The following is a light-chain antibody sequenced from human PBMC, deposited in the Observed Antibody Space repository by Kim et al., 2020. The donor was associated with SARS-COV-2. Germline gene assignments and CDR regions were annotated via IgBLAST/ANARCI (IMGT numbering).Light chain of an antibody. CDR3: QQRNSWPPAVT. CDR2: DAS. CDR1: QNIDTY. Sequence: PGERATLSCRASQNIDTYLAWYQQRPGQAPRLLVYDASNRATGVPDRFSGSGSGTDFTLTISSLEPEDFSIYYCQQRNSWPPAVTFGGATKVDIK. V-gene: IGKV3-11*01. J-gene: IGKJ4*01.